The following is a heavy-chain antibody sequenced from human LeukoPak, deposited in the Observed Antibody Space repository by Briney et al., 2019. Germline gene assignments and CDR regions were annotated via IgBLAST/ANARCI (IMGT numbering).Heavy chain of an antibody. Sequence: SETLSLTCTVSGGSISSYYWNWIRQPPGEGLEWIGYFHYSGSTNYNPSLKSRVTISVDTSKNQFSLRLSSVTAADTAVYYCARHSSVYGSGSYLHYWGQGTLVTVSS. J-gene: IGHJ4*02. CDR2: FHYSGST. CDR1: GGSISSYY. CDR3: ARHSSVYGSGSYLHY. D-gene: IGHD3-10*01. V-gene: IGHV4-59*08.